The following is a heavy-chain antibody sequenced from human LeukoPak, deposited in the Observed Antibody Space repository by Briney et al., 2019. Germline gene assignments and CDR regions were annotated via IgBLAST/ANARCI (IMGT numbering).Heavy chain of an antibody. D-gene: IGHD1-1*01. CDR3: ARSPYNWNDSPYYMDV. J-gene: IGHJ6*03. Sequence: GGSLRLSCAASTFTVRSNYMSWVRQAPGKGLEWVSVIYSGGRTYYADAVKGRFTISRDNSKNTLYLQMNSLRAEDTAVYYCARSPYNWNDSPYYMDVWGKGTTVTVSS. CDR2: IYSGGRT. V-gene: IGHV3-66*02. CDR1: TFTVRSNY.